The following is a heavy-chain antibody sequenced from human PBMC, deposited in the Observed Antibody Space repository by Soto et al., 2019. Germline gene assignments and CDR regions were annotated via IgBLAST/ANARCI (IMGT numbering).Heavy chain of an antibody. CDR3: ARRPRYYGSGSDKNWFDP. Sequence: QVQLVQSGAEVKKPGSSVKVSCKASGGTFSSYAISWVRQAPGQGLEWMGGIIPIFGTANYAQKFQGRVTIPADESTSTAYMELSSLRSEDTAVYYCARRPRYYGSGSDKNWFDPWGQGTLVTVSS. V-gene: IGHV1-69*01. CDR2: IIPIFGTA. D-gene: IGHD3-10*01. CDR1: GGTFSSYA. J-gene: IGHJ5*02.